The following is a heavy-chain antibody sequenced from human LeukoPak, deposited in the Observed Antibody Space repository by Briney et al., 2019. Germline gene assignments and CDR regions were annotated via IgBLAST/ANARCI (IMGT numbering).Heavy chain of an antibody. D-gene: IGHD3-22*01. CDR2: IYYSGST. Sequence: GSLRLSCAASGFTFSSYAMSWVRQPPGKGLEWIGSIYYSGSTYYNPPLKSRVTISVDTSKDQFSLKLSSVTAADTAVYYCARTIVAHLDYWGQGTLVTVSS. CDR1: GFTFSSYA. V-gene: IGHV4-39*01. CDR3: ARTIVAHLDY. J-gene: IGHJ4*02.